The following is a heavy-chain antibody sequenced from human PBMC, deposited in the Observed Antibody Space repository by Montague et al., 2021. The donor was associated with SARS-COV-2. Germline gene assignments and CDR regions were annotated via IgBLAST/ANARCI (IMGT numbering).Heavy chain of an antibody. D-gene: IGHD3-3*01. Sequence: SETLSLTCTVSGGSISSSSYYWVWIRQPPGKGLEWIGSIYYSGSTYYNPSLKSRVTISVDTSKNQFSLKLSSVTAADTAVYYCARHHSRDTIFGVAKMNWFDPWGQGTLVTVSS. V-gene: IGHV4-39*01. CDR3: ARHHSRDTIFGVAKMNWFDP. J-gene: IGHJ5*02. CDR1: GGSISSSSYY. CDR2: IYYSGST.